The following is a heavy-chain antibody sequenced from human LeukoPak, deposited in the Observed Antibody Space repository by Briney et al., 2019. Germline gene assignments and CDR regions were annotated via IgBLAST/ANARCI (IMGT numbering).Heavy chain of an antibody. D-gene: IGHD3-10*01. CDR1: GGSFSGYY. CDR3: ASSLTMVRGVTPRALGDY. Sequence: PSETLSLTCAVYGGSFSGYYWGWIRQPPGKGLDWMGTIYYSGSTYYNPSLKSRVTISVDTSNNQFSLKLSSVTAADTAVYYCASSLTMVRGVTPRALGDYWGQGTLVTVSS. CDR2: IYYSGST. J-gene: IGHJ4*02. V-gene: IGHV4-39*01.